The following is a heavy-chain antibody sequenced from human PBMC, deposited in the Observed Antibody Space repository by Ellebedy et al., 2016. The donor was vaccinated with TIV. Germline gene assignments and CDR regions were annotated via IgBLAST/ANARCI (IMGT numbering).Heavy chain of an antibody. Sequence: GGSLRLXXAASGFTFSSYAMSWVRQAPGKGLEWVSAISGSGGSTYYADSVKGRFTISRDNSKNTLYLQMNSLRAEDTAVYYCAKFGVRYCSSTCDPYLDYWGQGTLVTVSS. V-gene: IGHV3-23*01. J-gene: IGHJ4*02. CDR2: ISGSGGST. CDR3: AKFGVRYCSSTCDPYLDY. D-gene: IGHD2-2*01. CDR1: GFTFSSYA.